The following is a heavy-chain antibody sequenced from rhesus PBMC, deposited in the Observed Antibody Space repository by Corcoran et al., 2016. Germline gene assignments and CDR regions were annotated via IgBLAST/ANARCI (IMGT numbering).Heavy chain of an antibody. CDR3: AKVSGWTGSGCLWAFDY. D-gene: IGHD2-21*01. V-gene: IGHV3S42*01. CDR1: GFTFSSYW. CDR2: INCGGGIT. Sequence: EVQLVESGGGLAKPGGSLRLSCAASGFTFSSYWMNWVRQTPGKGLEWISAINCGGGITYDEDRGKGRFNSPRDNSKNTLSLQMNSLRAEDTAGYFCAKVSGWTGSGCLWAFDYWGQGVLVTVSA. J-gene: IGHJ4*01.